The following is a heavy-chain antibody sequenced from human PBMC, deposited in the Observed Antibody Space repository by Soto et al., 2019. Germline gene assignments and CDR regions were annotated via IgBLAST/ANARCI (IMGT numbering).Heavy chain of an antibody. V-gene: IGHV1-18*04. CDR3: ARVRHPGIAVAGPPGWFDP. D-gene: IGHD6-19*01. J-gene: IGHJ5*02. CDR2: IIAYNGNT. Sequence: ASVKVSFKASGYTFTSYGISWVRQAPGQGLEWMGWIIAYNGNTNYAQKLQGRVTMTTDTSTSTAYMELRRLRSDDTAVYYCARVRHPGIAVAGPPGWFDPWGQGTLVTVSS. CDR1: GYTFTSYG.